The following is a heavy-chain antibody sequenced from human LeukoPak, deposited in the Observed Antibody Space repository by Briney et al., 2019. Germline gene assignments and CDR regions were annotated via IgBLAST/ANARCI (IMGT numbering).Heavy chain of an antibody. J-gene: IGHJ4*02. V-gene: IGHV3-21*01. Sequence: GGSLRLSCAASGFTFSSYSMNWVRQAPGKGLEWVSSISSSSSYIYYADSVKGRFTISRDNAKNSLYLEMNSLRVEDTAVHYCARGVPTDYWGQGTLVTVSS. CDR1: GFTFSSYS. CDR2: ISSSSSYI. D-gene: IGHD2-2*01. CDR3: ARGVPTDY.